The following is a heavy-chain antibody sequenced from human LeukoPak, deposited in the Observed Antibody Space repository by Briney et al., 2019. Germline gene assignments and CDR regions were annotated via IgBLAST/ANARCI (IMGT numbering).Heavy chain of an antibody. CDR1: GGSISSYY. J-gene: IGHJ4*02. Sequence: SETLSLTCTVSGGSISSYYWSWIRQPAGKGLEWIGRIYTSGSTNYNPSLKSRVTISVDKSKNQFSLKLSSVTAADTAVYYCASSTVVPYYFDYWGQGTLVTVSP. CDR3: ASSTVVPYYFDY. V-gene: IGHV4-4*07. D-gene: IGHD2-2*01. CDR2: IYTSGST.